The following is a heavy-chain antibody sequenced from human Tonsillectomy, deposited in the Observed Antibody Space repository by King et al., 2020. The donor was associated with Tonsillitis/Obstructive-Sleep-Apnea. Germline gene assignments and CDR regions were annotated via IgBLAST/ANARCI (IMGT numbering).Heavy chain of an antibody. Sequence: VQLVESGAEVKKPGESLKISCRASVYSFTNYWIGWVRQMPGEGLEWMGSLYPGDSDTRYSPSFQGQVTISADKSISTAYLQWSSLKASDTAMYYCARRVRGYDGTYYYLREVDFWGQGTLVTVSS. D-gene: IGHD3-22*01. CDR3: ARRVRGYDGTYYYLREVDF. J-gene: IGHJ4*02. CDR2: LYPGDSDT. V-gene: IGHV5-51*03. CDR1: VYSFTNYW.